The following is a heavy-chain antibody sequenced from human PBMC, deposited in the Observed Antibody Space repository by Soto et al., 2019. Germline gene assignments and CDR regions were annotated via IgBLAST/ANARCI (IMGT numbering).Heavy chain of an antibody. D-gene: IGHD1-26*01. V-gene: IGHV4-59*08. CDR3: ARRYGSAIDY. J-gene: IGHJ4*02. CDR2: IYYSGST. Sequence: QVQLQESGPGLVKPSETLSLTCTVSGSSISSWYWCWIRQPPGKGLEWIGYIYYSGSTNYNPSLKTRVTITVDTSRNQFSLKLCSATAADTAVYYCARRYGSAIDYWGQGNLATVAS. CDR1: GSSISSWY.